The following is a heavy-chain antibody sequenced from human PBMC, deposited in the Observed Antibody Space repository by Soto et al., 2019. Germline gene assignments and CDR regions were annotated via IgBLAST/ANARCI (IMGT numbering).Heavy chain of an antibody. D-gene: IGHD1-20*01. Sequence: DVQLLESGGGLVQPGGSLTLSCAASRFTFSDFAMSWVRQAPGKGLEWVSSIGGGGTDTYYADSVKGRFTISRDNSKNTLSLQMDGLRDEDTAVYYCAKDAVPYNGKWDWFDSWGQGTLVIVSS. V-gene: IGHV3-23*01. CDR1: RFTFSDFA. J-gene: IGHJ5*01. CDR3: AKDAVPYNGKWDWFDS. CDR2: IGGGGTDT.